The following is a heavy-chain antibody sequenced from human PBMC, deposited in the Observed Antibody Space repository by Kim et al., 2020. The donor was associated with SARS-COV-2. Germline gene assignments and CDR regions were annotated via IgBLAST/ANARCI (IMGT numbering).Heavy chain of an antibody. CDR3: AKHSSGWLLDY. V-gene: IGHV3-23*03. Sequence: GGSLRLSCAASGFTFSSYAMSWVRQAPGKGLEWVSVIYSGGSSTYYADSVKGRFTISRDNSKNTLYLQMNSLRAEDTAVYYCAKHSSGWLLDYWGQGTLVTVSS. CDR2: IYSGGSST. D-gene: IGHD6-19*01. J-gene: IGHJ4*02. CDR1: GFTFSSYA.